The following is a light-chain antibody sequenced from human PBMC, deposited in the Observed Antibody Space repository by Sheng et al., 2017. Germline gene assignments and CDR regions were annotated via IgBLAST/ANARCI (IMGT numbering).Light chain of an antibody. CDR2: KDT. CDR1: ALAKHY. J-gene: IGLJ1*01. V-gene: IGLV3-25*03. Sequence: SYELTQPPSVSVSPGQTARITCSGDALAKHYVYWYQQKPGQAPVLIIYKDTERPSGIPERFSGSSSGTTVTLTISAVQAEDEADYYCQSLDNTDSYSFGTGTRVTVL. CDR3: QSLDNTDSYS.